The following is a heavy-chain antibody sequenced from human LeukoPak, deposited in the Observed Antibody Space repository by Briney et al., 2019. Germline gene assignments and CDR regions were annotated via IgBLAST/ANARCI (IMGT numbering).Heavy chain of an antibody. J-gene: IGHJ4*02. V-gene: IGHV4-38-2*02. CDR2: IHHSGST. CDR3: ARDRRPSYYYDSSGIDY. Sequence: SETLSLTCTVSGFSIRSGFYWGWIRQPPGKGMEWIGNIHHSGSTYYNPSLKSRVTISVDTSKNQFSLKVTSVTATDTAVYYCARDRRPSYYYDSSGIDYWGQGTLVTVSS. CDR1: GFSIRSGFY. D-gene: IGHD3-22*01.